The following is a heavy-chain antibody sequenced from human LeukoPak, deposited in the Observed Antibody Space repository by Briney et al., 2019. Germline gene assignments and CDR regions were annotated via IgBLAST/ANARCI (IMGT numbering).Heavy chain of an antibody. J-gene: IGHJ4*02. Sequence: ASVKVSCKASGYTFTIYALNWVRQAPGQGLEWMGWINTNSGNPTYAQDFIGRFVFSLDTSVNTAYLQISSLKAEDTALYYCARDLGQYNSDWGRSFDYWGQGTLVTVSS. CDR2: INTNSGNP. D-gene: IGHD3-16*01. CDR3: ARDLGQYNSDWGRSFDY. V-gene: IGHV7-4-1*02. CDR1: GYTFTIYA.